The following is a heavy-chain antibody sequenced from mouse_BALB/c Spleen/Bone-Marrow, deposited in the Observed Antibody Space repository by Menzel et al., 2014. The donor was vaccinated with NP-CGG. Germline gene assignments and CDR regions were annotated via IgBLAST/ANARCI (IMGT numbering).Heavy chain of an antibody. Sequence: VQLKESGGGLVQPGGSLKLSCAASGFTFSSFVMSWVRQTPEKRLEWVASISSGGSMYYSDSVKGRFIISRDNARNILYLQMSSLRSEDTAMYYSARDYYGSSHFDYWGQGSTLTVSS. D-gene: IGHD1-1*01. CDR1: GFTFSSFV. CDR2: ISSGGSM. CDR3: ARDYYGSSHFDY. J-gene: IGHJ2*01. V-gene: IGHV5-6-5*01.